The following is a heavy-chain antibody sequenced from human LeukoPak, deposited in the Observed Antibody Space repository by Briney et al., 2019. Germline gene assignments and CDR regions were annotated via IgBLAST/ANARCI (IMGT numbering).Heavy chain of an antibody. CDR3: ARRGPYYDSSGYYFTAHDY. Sequence: GESLKISCKGSGYSFTSYWISWVRQMPGKGLEWMGRIDPSDSYTNYSPSFQGHVTISADKSISTAYLQWSSLKASDIAMYYCARRGPYYDSSGYYFTAHDYWGQGTLVTVSS. D-gene: IGHD3-22*01. J-gene: IGHJ4*02. V-gene: IGHV5-10-1*01. CDR1: GYSFTSYW. CDR2: IDPSDSYT.